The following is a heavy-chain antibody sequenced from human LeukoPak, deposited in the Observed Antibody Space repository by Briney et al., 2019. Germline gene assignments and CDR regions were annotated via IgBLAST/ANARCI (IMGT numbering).Heavy chain of an antibody. CDR3: ARVNRYGDYVYWYFDL. CDR2: IKWNGGST. CDR1: GFTFDDYG. J-gene: IGHJ2*01. V-gene: IGHV3-20*04. D-gene: IGHD4-17*01. Sequence: SGGSLRLSCAASGFTFDDYGMSWVRHAPGEGLEWVSGIKWNGGSTGYADSVKGRFTISRANSKNTLYLQMNSLRAEDTAVYYCARVNRYGDYVYWYFDLWGRGTLVTVSS.